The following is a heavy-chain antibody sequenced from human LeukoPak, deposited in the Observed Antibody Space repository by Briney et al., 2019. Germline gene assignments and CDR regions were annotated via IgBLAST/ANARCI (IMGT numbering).Heavy chain of an antibody. D-gene: IGHD5-18*01. CDR2: IYYSGST. J-gene: IGHJ4*02. V-gene: IGHV4-59*12. CDR3: ARGRGGYTYSHDY. CDR1: GGSISSYY. Sequence: SETLSLTCTVSGGSISSYYWSWIRQPPGKGLEWIGYIYYSGSTNYNPSLKSRVTISMDKSKNQLSLKLNFVTAADTAVYYCARGRGGYTYSHDYWGQGTLVTVSS.